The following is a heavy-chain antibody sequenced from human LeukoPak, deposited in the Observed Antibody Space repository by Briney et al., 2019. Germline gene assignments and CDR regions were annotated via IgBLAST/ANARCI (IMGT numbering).Heavy chain of an antibody. CDR1: GGSISSGSYY. D-gene: IGHD6-13*01. Sequence: SETLSLTCTVSGGSISSGSYYWSWIRQPAGKGLEWIGRIYTSGSTNYNPSLKSRVTMSVDTSKNQFSLKLSSVTAADTAVYFCAREGSSWYTNYWGHGTLVTVSS. V-gene: IGHV4-61*02. CDR3: AREGSSWYTNY. J-gene: IGHJ4*01. CDR2: IYTSGST.